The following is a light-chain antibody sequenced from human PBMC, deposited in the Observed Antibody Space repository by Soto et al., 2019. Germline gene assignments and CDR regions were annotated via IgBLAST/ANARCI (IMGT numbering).Light chain of an antibody. J-gene: IGLJ2*01. V-gene: IGLV2-14*03. Sequence: QSALTQPASVSASPGQSITISCTGTSSDIGDYNYVSWYQQRPGEAPKLILYEVENRPSGISDRFSGSKSGNTASLTISGLRTEDEADYHCSSYTSTVTLVVFGGGTKLTVL. CDR3: SSYTSTVTLVV. CDR2: EVE. CDR1: SSDIGDYNY.